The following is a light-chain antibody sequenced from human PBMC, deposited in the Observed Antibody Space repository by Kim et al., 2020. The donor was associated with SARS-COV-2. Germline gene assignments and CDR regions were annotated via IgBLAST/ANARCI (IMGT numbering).Light chain of an antibody. Sequence: LSPGERATLSCRASQNIRTLLGWYQQKPGQAPRLLIYDASNRASGVPPRFAGSGSGTDFTLTINTLEPEDFAVYFCQHRFNWPLTFGGGTKVDIK. CDR3: QHRFNWPLT. J-gene: IGKJ4*01. V-gene: IGKV3-11*01. CDR2: DAS. CDR1: QNIRTL.